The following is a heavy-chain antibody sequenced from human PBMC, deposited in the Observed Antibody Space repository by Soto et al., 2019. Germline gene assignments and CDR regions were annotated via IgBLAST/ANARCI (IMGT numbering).Heavy chain of an antibody. CDR2: VTGNADRK. CDR3: ARDCSSSSCSVWKY. Sequence: EVQLLESGGGLVQPGGSLRLSCAASGFSFSNYAMTWVRQPPGKGLEWVSGVTGNADRKYYADSVKGRFTIFRDNSKNTLYLQMNSLRAEDMAIYYCARDCSSSSCSVWKYWGQGVLVTVSS. V-gene: IGHV3-23*01. J-gene: IGHJ4*02. CDR1: GFSFSNYA. D-gene: IGHD2-2*01.